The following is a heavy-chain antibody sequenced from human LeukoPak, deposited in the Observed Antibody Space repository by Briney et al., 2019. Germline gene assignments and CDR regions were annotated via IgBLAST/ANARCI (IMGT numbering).Heavy chain of an antibody. CDR3: ARGAWASRLAP. J-gene: IGHJ5*02. Sequence: PSDTLPLTCAVYGESLNSYYWSWIRQPPGKGLEWIGEIYESGSTEYNPSLKSRVTISMVPSKQQFSLSLSSVTAADTAVYYCARGAWASRLAPWGLGTPVIVSS. CDR1: GESLNSYY. D-gene: IGHD1-26*01. V-gene: IGHV4-34*01. CDR2: IYESGST.